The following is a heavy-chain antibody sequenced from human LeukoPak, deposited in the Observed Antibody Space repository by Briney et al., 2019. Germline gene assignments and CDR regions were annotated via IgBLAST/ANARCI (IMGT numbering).Heavy chain of an antibody. J-gene: IGHJ4*02. D-gene: IGHD3-10*01. V-gene: IGHV3-15*01. CDR3: TTDGVLWFGELYHFGY. CDR1: GFTFSNAW. Sequence: PGESLTLSCEASGFTFSNAWMSWVRQPPGQGQEWVGRIKSKTDGGTTDYAAPVKGRFTISRDDSKNTLYLQMNSLKTEDTAVYYCTTDGVLWFGELYHFGYWGQGTLVTVSS. CDR2: IKSKTDGGTT.